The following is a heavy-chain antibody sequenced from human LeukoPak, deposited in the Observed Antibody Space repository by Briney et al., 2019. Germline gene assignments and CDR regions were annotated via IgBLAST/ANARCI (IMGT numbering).Heavy chain of an antibody. CDR3: AMAEVDIVATTPY. CDR1: GFTFSSYA. D-gene: IGHD5-12*01. CDR2: ISGSGGRT. Sequence: PGGSLRLSCAASGFTFSSYAMSWVRQAPGKGLEWVSDISGSGGRTYYADSVKGRFTISRDNSKNTLYLQMNSLRAEDTAVYYCAMAEVDIVATTPYWGQGTLVTVSS. V-gene: IGHV3-23*01. J-gene: IGHJ4*02.